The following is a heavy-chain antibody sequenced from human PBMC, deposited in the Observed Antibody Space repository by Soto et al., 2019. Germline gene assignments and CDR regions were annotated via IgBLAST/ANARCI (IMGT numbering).Heavy chain of an antibody. D-gene: IGHD3-3*01. V-gene: IGHV1-2*02. Sequence: GASVKVSCKASGYSFTDNYMHWVRQAPGQGLEWVGWINPNSGGTESAQKFQGRVTLTREKSTSTAFLELRGLRLDDTAVYYCARDRDEFWTFFNSLDFWGQVTMVPVSS. J-gene: IGHJ4*01. CDR2: INPNSGGT. CDR3: ARDRDEFWTFFNSLDF. CDR1: GYSFTDNY.